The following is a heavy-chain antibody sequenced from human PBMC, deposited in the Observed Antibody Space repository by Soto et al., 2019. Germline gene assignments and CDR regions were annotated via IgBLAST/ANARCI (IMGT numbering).Heavy chain of an antibody. D-gene: IGHD3-22*01. CDR3: VRDRALDSSGHWFDT. CDR1: GRPVSSGGYY. Sequence: SETLSLTCTVPGRPVSSGGYYWTWIRQHPGRGLEWIGYIYHIGSPYYNPSLENRVTISLDTSKNQFSLNLTSVTAADTAIYYCVRDRALDSSGHWFDTWGQGTLVTVSS. V-gene: IGHV4-31*03. CDR2: IYHIGSP. J-gene: IGHJ5*02.